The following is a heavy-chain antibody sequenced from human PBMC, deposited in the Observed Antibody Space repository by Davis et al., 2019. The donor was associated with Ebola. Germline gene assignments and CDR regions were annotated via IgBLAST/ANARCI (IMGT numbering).Heavy chain of an antibody. CDR2: IISNSGAT. Sequence: ASVKVSCKASGYTFTGYNMHWVRQAPGQGLEWMGRIISNSGATNYAQKFQGRVTMTRDTSISTVYMELSSLRYDDTADYYCARGHNYAHEYWGQGTLVTVSS. V-gene: IGHV1-2*06. CDR3: ARGHNYAHEY. J-gene: IGHJ4*02. CDR1: GYTFTGYN. D-gene: IGHD4-11*01.